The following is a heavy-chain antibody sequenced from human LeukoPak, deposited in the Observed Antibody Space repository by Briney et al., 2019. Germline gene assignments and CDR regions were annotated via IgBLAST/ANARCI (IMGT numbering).Heavy chain of an antibody. CDR2: ISAYNGNT. CDR1: GYTFTSYG. CDR3: ARYSSGWYPLDY. V-gene: IGHV1-18*01. J-gene: IGHJ4*02. Sequence: ASVKVSCKASGYTFTSYGISWVRQAPGQGLEWMGWISAYNGNTNYAQKLQGRVTMTTDTSTSTACMELRSLRSDDTAVYYCARYSSGWYPLDYWGQGTLVTVSS. D-gene: IGHD6-19*01.